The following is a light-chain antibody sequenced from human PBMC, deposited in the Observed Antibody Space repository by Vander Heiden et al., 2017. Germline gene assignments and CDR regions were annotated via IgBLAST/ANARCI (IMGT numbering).Light chain of an antibody. V-gene: IGLV5-45*03. CDR1: SGIRVGTYR. Sequence: QAVLAQPSSLSASAGASASLTCPLLSGIRVGTYRIYWYQQKAGTPPQYLQRYTSDSDNQQCSGVPNRFSGSKDASANAGILLISGLQSEDEGDYFCMIWHSSAWVFGGGTKLTVL. CDR3: MIWHSSAWV. CDR2: YTSDSDN. J-gene: IGLJ3*02.